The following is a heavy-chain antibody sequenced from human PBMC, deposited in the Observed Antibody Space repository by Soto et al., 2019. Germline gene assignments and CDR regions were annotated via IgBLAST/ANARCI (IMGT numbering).Heavy chain of an antibody. Sequence: QITLTESGPTLVKPTQTLTLTCTFSGFSFTTSSVGVGWIRQPPGKALEFLALIYWDDDKRLSPSLKNRLTITKXTXKXXVVVTMTNMDPEDTATYFCAHVYWAASGTRYYFDYWGQGTLVTVSS. CDR1: GFSFTTSSVG. CDR2: IYWDDDK. D-gene: IGHD6-13*01. CDR3: AHVYWAASGTRYYFDY. V-gene: IGHV2-5*02. J-gene: IGHJ4*02.